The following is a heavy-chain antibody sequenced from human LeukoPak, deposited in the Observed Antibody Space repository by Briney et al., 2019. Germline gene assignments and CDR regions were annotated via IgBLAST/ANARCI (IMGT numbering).Heavy chain of an antibody. V-gene: IGHV3-23*01. CDR1: GFTFSSYA. CDR2: VSGSGGST. J-gene: IGHJ3*02. D-gene: IGHD2-15*01. CDR3: AKDVESDIGVVVAVAFDT. Sequence: GGSLRLSCAASGFTFSSYAMSWVRQAPGKGLEWVSAVSGSGGSTYYADSVKGRFTISRDNSKDTLYLQMNSLTAADTAVSYCAKDVESDIGVVVAVAFDTGGQGTMATVS.